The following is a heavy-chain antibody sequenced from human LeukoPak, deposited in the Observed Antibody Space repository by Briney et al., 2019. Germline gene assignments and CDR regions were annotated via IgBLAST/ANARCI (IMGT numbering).Heavy chain of an antibody. CDR3: ARHGTFYYYGMDV. V-gene: IGHV5-51*01. Sequence: GESLKISCKGSGYSFTSYWIGWVRQMPGKGLEWMGIIYPGDSDTRYSPSFQGQVTIPADKSISTAYLQWSSLKASDTAMYYCARHGTFYYYGMDVWGQGTTVTVSS. D-gene: IGHD6-13*01. CDR2: IYPGDSDT. CDR1: GYSFTSYW. J-gene: IGHJ6*02.